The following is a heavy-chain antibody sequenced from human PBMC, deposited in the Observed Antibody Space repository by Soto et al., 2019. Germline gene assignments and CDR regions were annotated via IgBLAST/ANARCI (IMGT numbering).Heavy chain of an antibody. CDR1: GYTFTSYA. V-gene: IGHV1-3*01. J-gene: IGHJ4*02. Sequence: GASVKVSCKASGYTFTSYAMHWVRQAPGQRLEWMGWINAGNGNTKYSQKFQGRVTITRDTSASTAYMELSSLRSEDTAVYYCVRNYGVGYFDYWGQGTLVTVSS. CDR2: INAGNGNT. CDR3: VRNYGVGYFDY. D-gene: IGHD1-7*01.